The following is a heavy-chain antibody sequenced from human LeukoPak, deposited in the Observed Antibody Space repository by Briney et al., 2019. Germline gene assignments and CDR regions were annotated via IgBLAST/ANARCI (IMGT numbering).Heavy chain of an antibody. Sequence: PSETLSLTCIVSGGSLSSSSYYWRWIHQPPGKGLEWIGEINHSGSTNYNPSLKSRVTISVDTSKNQFSLKLSSVTAADTAVYYCARSGYSSSREYYFDYWGQGTLVTVSS. CDR2: INHSGST. CDR1: GGSLSSSSYY. D-gene: IGHD6-13*01. J-gene: IGHJ4*02. CDR3: ARSGYSSSREYYFDY. V-gene: IGHV4-39*07.